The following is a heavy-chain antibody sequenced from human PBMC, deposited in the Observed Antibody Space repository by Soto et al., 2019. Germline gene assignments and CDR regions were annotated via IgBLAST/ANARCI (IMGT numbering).Heavy chain of an antibody. J-gene: IGHJ4*02. V-gene: IGHV4-34*01. D-gene: IGHD3-10*01. CDR2: INHSGST. CDR3: ARTFSQWEVRGAVFDY. Sequence: PSETLSLTCAVYGGSFSDYYWSWIRQPPGKGLEWIGEINHSGSTNYNPSLKSRVTISVDTSKNQFSLKLSSVTAADTAVYYCARTFSQWEVRGAVFDYWGQGTLVTVSS. CDR1: GGSFSDYY.